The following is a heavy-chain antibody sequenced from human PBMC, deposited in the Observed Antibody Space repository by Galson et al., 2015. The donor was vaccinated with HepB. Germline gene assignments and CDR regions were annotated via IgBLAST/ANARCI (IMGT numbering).Heavy chain of an antibody. Sequence: SVKVSCKASGYTFTSYGISWVRQAPGQGLEWMGWISAYNGNTNYAQKLQGRVTMTTDTSTSTAYMELRSLRSDDTAVYYCARDRSTYCSSTSCLSPLGYWGQGTLVTVSS. CDR3: ARDRSTYCSSTSCLSPLGY. CDR2: ISAYNGNT. V-gene: IGHV1-18*01. D-gene: IGHD2-2*01. CDR1: GYTFTSYG. J-gene: IGHJ4*02.